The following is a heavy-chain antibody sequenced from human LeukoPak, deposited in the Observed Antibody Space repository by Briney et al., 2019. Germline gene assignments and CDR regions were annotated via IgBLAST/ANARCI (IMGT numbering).Heavy chain of an antibody. CDR1: GYTFTGYY. D-gene: IGHD3-10*01. CDR3: VRATMVRGVGSFFDRNWFDP. J-gene: IGHJ5*02. Sequence: GASVKDSCQTSGYTFTGYYMHWVRQAAGQGLEWMGWINPNSGGTNYAQKFQGRGTMTRDRSLSTAYMEVSRVRSDGTAVCYFVRATMVRGVGSFFDRNWFDPWGQGTLVTVSS. V-gene: IGHV1-2*02. CDR2: INPNSGGT.